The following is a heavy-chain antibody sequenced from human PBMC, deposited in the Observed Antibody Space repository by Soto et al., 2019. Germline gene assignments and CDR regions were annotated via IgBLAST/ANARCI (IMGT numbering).Heavy chain of an antibody. V-gene: IGHV3-30*03. J-gene: IGHJ6*02. Sequence: GGSLRLSCAASGFTFSSYGMHWVRQAPGKGLEWVAVISYDGSNKYYADSVKGRFTISRDNSKNTLYLQMNSLRAEDTAVYYCARGLYFWNYRHYYYGMDVWGQGTTVTGSS. CDR1: GFTFSSYG. CDR3: ARGLYFWNYRHYYYGMDV. D-gene: IGHD1-7*01. CDR2: ISYDGSNK.